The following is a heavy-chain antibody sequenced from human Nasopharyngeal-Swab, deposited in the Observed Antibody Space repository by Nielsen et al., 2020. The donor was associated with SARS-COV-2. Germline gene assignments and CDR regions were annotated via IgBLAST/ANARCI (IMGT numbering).Heavy chain of an antibody. CDR1: GGSISSGGYS. D-gene: IGHD2-15*01. J-gene: IGHJ4*02. CDR2: IYHSGST. V-gene: IGHV4-30-2*01. Sequence: LRLSCAVSGGSISSGGYSWSWIRQPSGKGLEWIGYIYHSGSTYYNPSLKSRVTISVDRSKNQFSLKLSSVTAADTAVYYCAGGYCSGGSCHTENNFDYWGQGTLVTVSS. CDR3: AGGYCSGGSCHTENNFDY.